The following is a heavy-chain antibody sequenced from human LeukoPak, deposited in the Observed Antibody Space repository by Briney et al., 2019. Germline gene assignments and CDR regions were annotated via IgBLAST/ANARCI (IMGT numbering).Heavy chain of an antibody. Sequence: GGSLRLSCTPSGFTFSRYYMSCVRQAPGKGLECVSFIYNCGSTYYADSVKGRFTISRDNSKNTLYLQMDSLRAEDTAVYYCATRFGTPDYWGQGTLVTVSS. CDR3: ATRFGTPDY. CDR2: IYNCGST. D-gene: IGHD3-10*01. J-gene: IGHJ4*02. V-gene: IGHV3-53*01. CDR1: GFTFSRYY.